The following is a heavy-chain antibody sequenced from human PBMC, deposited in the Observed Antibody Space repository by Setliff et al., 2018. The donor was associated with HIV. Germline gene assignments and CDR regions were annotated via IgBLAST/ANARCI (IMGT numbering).Heavy chain of an antibody. D-gene: IGHD6-19*01. V-gene: IGHV1-69*13. CDR3: ARLGAGGSGWYSGWFDP. J-gene: IGHJ5*02. CDR1: GGTFSSYA. CDR2: IIPIFGTA. Sequence: SSVKVSCKASGGTFSSYAISWVRQAPGQGLEWMGGIIPIFGTANYAQKFQGRVTITADESTSTAYMELSSLRSEDTAVYYCARLGAGGSGWYSGWFDPWGQGTLVTVSS.